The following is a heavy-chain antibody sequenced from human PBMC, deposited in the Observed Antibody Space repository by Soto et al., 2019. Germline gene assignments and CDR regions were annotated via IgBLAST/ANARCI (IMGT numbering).Heavy chain of an antibody. J-gene: IGHJ3*02. CDR1: GFTFSSYG. Sequence: QVQLVESGGGVVQPGRSLRLSCAASGFTFSSYGMHWVRQAPGKGLEWVAVISYDGSNKYYADSVKGRFTISRDNSKNTLYLKMNSLRAEDTAVYYCAKEGRRIAVAGSEAFDIWGQGTMVTVSS. V-gene: IGHV3-30*18. CDR2: ISYDGSNK. CDR3: AKEGRRIAVAGSEAFDI. D-gene: IGHD6-19*01.